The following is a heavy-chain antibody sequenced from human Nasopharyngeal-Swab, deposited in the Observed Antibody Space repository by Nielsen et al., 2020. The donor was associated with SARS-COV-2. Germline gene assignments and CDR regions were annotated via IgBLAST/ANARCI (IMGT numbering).Heavy chain of an antibody. CDR3: TTDFYFDY. Sequence: GESLKISCAASGFIFSASAIHWVRQASGKGLEWVGRIGEKDHNYATTHGASVQGRFTISRDESKNTAFLQMDSLKTEDTALYYCTTDFYFDYWGQGTLVTVSS. V-gene: IGHV3-73*01. CDR2: IGEKDHNYAT. J-gene: IGHJ4*02. CDR1: GFIFSASA.